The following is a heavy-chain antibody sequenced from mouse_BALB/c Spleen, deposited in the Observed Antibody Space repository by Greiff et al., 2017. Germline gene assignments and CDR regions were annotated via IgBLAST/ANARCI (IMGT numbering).Heavy chain of an antibody. CDR1: GYTFTSYY. J-gene: IGHJ4*01. V-gene: IGHV1S56*01. D-gene: IGHD2-14*01. Sequence: QVQLQQSGPELVKPGASVRISCKASGYTFTSYYIHWVKQRPGQGLEWIGWIYPGNVNTKYNEKFKGKATLTADKSSSTAYMQLSSLTSEDSAVYFCARSGRGYAYAMDYWGQGTSVTVSS. CDR3: ARSGRGYAYAMDY. CDR2: IYPGNVNT.